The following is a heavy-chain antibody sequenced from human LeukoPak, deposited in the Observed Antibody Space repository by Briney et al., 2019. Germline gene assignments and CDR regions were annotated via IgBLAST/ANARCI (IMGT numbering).Heavy chain of an antibody. CDR1: GGSFSGYY. V-gene: IGHV4-34*01. CDR3: AIRTGNFDY. J-gene: IGHJ4*02. Sequence: TSETLSLTCAVYGGSFSGYYWSWICQPPGKGLEWIGEINHSGSTNYNPSLKSRVTISVDTSKNQFSLKLSSVTAADTAVYYCAIRTGNFDYWGQGTLVTVSS. D-gene: IGHD7-27*01. CDR2: INHSGST.